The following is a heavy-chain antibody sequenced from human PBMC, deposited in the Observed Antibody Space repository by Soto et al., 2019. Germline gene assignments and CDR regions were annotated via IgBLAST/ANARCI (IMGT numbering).Heavy chain of an antibody. CDR2: IYHSGST. CDR1: GGSISSTNW. D-gene: IGHD3-10*01. V-gene: IGHV4-4*02. J-gene: IGHJ5*02. CDR3: ASGGTGNFDP. Sequence: QVQLQESGPGLVKPSGTLSLTCAVSGGSISSTNWWTWVRQPPGKGLEWIGEIYHSGSTNYNPSLKSRVTISVDNAKNQLSLILNSVTAADTAVYFCASGGTGNFDPWGQGTLVTVSS.